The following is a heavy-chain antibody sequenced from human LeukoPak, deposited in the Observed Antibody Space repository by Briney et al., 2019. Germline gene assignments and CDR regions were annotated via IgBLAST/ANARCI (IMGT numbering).Heavy chain of an antibody. D-gene: IGHD2-2*01. CDR2: ISAYNGNT. J-gene: IGHJ6*03. V-gene: IGHV1-18*04. Sequence: ASVKVSCTASGYTFTGYYMHWVRQAPGQGLEWMGWISAYNGNTNYAQKLQGRVTMTTDTSTSTAYMELRSLRSDDTAVYYCARVSSLSKYQLLLPYYYYYMDVWGKGTTVTVSS. CDR3: ARVSSLSKYQLLLPYYYYYMDV. CDR1: GYTFTGYY.